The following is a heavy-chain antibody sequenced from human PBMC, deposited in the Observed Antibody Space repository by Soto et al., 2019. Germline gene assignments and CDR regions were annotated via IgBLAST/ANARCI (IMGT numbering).Heavy chain of an antibody. V-gene: IGHV1-46*01. CDR1: GYTFTGYY. D-gene: IGHD3-10*01. CDR2: INPSGGST. Sequence: ASVKVSCKASGYTFTGYYMHWVRQAPGQGLEWMGIINPSGGSTSYAQKFQGRVTMTRDTSTSTVYMELSSLRSEDTAAYYCARGSTMVRGVIYYYYGMDVWGQGTTVTVSS. CDR3: ARGSTMVRGVIYYYYGMDV. J-gene: IGHJ6*02.